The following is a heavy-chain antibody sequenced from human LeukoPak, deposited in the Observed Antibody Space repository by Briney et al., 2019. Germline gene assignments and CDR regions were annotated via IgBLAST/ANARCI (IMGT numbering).Heavy chain of an antibody. D-gene: IGHD3-3*01. CDR2: INHSGST. CDR1: GGSFSGYY. J-gene: IGHJ6*03. Sequence: SETLSLTCAVYGGSFSGYYWSWIRQPPGKGLEWIGEINHSGSTNYNPSLKSRVTISVGTSKNQFSLKLSSVTAADTAVYYCARGVAHYDFWSGYSVRYYYYMDVWGKGTTVTVSS. V-gene: IGHV4-34*01. CDR3: ARGVAHYDFWSGYSVRYYYYMDV.